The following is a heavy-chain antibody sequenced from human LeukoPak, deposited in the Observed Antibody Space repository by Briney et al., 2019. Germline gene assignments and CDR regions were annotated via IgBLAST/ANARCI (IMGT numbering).Heavy chain of an antibody. V-gene: IGHV3-23*01. CDR2: ISGSGGST. CDR3: AKDNDWYCVSHFDH. D-gene: IGHD3-9*01. J-gene: IGHJ4*02. Sequence: GGSLRLSCAASGFTFTSHSMSWVRQAPGKGLEWVSAISGSGGSTYYADSVKGRFTISRDNFRNTLYLQMNSLRAEDTAVYYCAKDNDWYCVSHFDHWGQGTLVTVSS. CDR1: GFTFTSHS.